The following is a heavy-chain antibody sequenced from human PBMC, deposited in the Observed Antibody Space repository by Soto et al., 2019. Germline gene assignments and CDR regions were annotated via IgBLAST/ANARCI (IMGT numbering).Heavy chain of an antibody. CDR1: GYTFTSYD. CDR3: ARPQLYCSSTSCSSMDV. Sequence: ASVKVSCKASGYTFTSYDINWVRQATGRGLEWMGWMNPNSGNTGYAQKFQGRVTMTRNTSISTAYMELSSLRSEDTAVYYCARPQLYCSSTSCSSMDVWGQGTTVTVSS. J-gene: IGHJ6*02. D-gene: IGHD2-2*01. CDR2: MNPNSGNT. V-gene: IGHV1-8*01.